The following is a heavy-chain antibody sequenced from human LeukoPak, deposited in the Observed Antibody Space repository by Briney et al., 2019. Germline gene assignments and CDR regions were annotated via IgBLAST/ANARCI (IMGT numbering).Heavy chain of an antibody. V-gene: IGHV1-24*01. Sequence: GASVKVSCKVSGYTLTELSMHWVRQAPGKGFEWMGRFDPEKGETIYAQKFQGRVTMTEDTSTDTAYMELSSLRSEDMAVYYCATEGYYDSSGYYTDYWGQGTLVTVSS. CDR2: FDPEKGET. D-gene: IGHD3-22*01. CDR3: ATEGYYDSSGYYTDY. CDR1: GYTLTELS. J-gene: IGHJ4*02.